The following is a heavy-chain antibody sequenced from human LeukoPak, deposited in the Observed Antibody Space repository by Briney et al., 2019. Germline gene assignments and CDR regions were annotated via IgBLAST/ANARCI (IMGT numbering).Heavy chain of an antibody. Sequence: PGGSLRLSCAASGFTFSSYWMSWVRQAPGKGLEWVANIKQDGSEKYYVDSVKGRFTISRDNAKNSLYLQMNGLRAEDTAVYYCSSGNYADWFDPWGQGTLVTVSS. D-gene: IGHD1-7*01. CDR2: IKQDGSEK. CDR3: SSGNYADWFDP. CDR1: GFTFSSYW. J-gene: IGHJ5*02. V-gene: IGHV3-7*01.